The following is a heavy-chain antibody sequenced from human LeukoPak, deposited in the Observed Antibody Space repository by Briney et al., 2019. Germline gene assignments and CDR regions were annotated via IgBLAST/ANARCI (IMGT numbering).Heavy chain of an antibody. CDR3: ARLPDFRFCSGGSCYFDP. CDR1: SDSISPYY. Sequence: SETLSLTCSVSSDSISPYYWNWIRQPPGKGLEWIGYISYSGSTDYNPSLKSRVTISLDTSRDQFSLNLTSVTAADTAVYYCARLPDFRFCSGGSCYFDPWGQGTLDTVSS. V-gene: IGHV4-59*08. J-gene: IGHJ5*02. D-gene: IGHD2-15*01. CDR2: ISYSGST.